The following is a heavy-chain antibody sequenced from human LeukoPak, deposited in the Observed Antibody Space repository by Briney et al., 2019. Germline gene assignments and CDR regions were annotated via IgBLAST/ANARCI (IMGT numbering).Heavy chain of an antibody. D-gene: IGHD1-1*01. CDR1: GVSFSRYY. CDR3: ARGPTISETGYFDF. J-gene: IGHJ4*03. CDR2: IDHRGDT. V-gene: IGHV4-34*01. Sequence: KTSETLSLTCAVYGVSFSRYYWSWIRQSPGKGLEWIAEIDHRGDTNYNPSVKSRVTISVDTSKNQFALKVRSLSAADTAVYYCARGPTISETGYFDFWGQGTLVTVSS.